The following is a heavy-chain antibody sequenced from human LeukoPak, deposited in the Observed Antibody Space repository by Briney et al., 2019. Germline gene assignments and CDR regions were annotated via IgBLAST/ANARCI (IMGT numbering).Heavy chain of an antibody. V-gene: IGHV4-31*03. CDR1: GGSISSGGYS. CDR3: ARDRGGPGNYYFDY. J-gene: IGHJ4*02. D-gene: IGHD1-14*01. CDR2: IYYSGST. Sequence: SQTLSLTCTVSGGSISSGGYSWSWIRQHPGKGLERIGYIYYSGSTYYNPSLKSRVTISVDTSKNQFSLKLSSVTAADTAVYYCARDRGGPGNYYFDYWGQGTLVTVSS.